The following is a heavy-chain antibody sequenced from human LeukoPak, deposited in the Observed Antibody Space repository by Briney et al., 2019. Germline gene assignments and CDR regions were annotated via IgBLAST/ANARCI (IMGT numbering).Heavy chain of an antibody. V-gene: IGHV1-24*01. CDR1: GYTLTELS. J-gene: IGHJ4*02. D-gene: IGHD6-19*01. CDR2: FDPEDGET. Sequence: ASVKVSCKVSGYTLTELSMHWVRQAPGKGLEWMGGFDPEDGETIYAQKFQGRVTMTEDTSTDIAYMELSSLRSEDTAVYYCATGAVANQPNEYYFDYWGQGTLVTVSS. CDR3: ATGAVANQPNEYYFDY.